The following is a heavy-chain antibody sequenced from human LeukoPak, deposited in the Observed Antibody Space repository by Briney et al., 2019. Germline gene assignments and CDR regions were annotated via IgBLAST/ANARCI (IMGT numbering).Heavy chain of an antibody. CDR1: GYTFTGYY. Sequence: ASEKVSCKASGYTFTGYYMHWVRQAPGQGLEWMGWINPNSGGTNYAQKFQGRVTMTRDTSISTAYMELSRLRSDDTAVYYCARGRCSSTSCPTDYWGQGTLVTVSS. V-gene: IGHV1-2*02. J-gene: IGHJ4*02. D-gene: IGHD2-2*01. CDR3: ARGRCSSTSCPTDY. CDR2: INPNSGGT.